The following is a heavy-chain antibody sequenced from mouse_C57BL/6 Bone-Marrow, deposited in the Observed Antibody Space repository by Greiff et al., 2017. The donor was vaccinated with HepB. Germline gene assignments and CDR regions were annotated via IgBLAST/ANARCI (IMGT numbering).Heavy chain of an antibody. CDR3: ARTANYYGPPWFAY. J-gene: IGHJ3*01. CDR2: IDPSDSYT. D-gene: IGHD1-2*01. CDR1: GYTFTSYW. V-gene: IGHV1-69*01. Sequence: QVHVKQPGAELVMPGASVKLSCKASGYTFTSYWMHWVKQRPGQGLEWIGEIDPSDSYTNYNQKFKGKSTLTVDKSSSTAYMQLSSLTSEDSAVYYCARTANYYGPPWFAYWGQGTLVTVSA.